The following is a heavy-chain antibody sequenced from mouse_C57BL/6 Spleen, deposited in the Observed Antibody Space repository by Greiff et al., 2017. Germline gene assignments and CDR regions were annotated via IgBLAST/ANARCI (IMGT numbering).Heavy chain of an antibody. CDR3: ARSHYDYDGYFDV. Sequence: EVQLQQSGPELVKPGASVKISCKASGYTFTDYYMNWVKQSHGKSLEWIGDINPNNGGTSYNQKVKGKATLTVDKSSSTAYMELRILTSEDSAVYYCARSHYDYDGYFDVWGTGTTVTVSS. J-gene: IGHJ1*03. V-gene: IGHV1-26*01. D-gene: IGHD2-4*01. CDR1: GYTFTDYY. CDR2: INPNNGGT.